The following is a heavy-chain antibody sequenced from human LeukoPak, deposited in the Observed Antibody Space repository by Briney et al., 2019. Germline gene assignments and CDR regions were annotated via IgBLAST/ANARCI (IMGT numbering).Heavy chain of an antibody. Sequence: PGGSLRLSCAASGFTFSDYSVNWVRQAPGKGLEWVSHISSSSSYIYYADSVKGRFTISRDNAKNSLYLQMNSLRAEDTAVYYCARDKGYCSSTSCYAGYFDYWGQGTLVTVSS. J-gene: IGHJ4*02. V-gene: IGHV3-21*01. CDR1: GFTFSDYS. CDR3: ARDKGYCSSTSCYAGYFDY. D-gene: IGHD2-2*01. CDR2: ISSSSSYI.